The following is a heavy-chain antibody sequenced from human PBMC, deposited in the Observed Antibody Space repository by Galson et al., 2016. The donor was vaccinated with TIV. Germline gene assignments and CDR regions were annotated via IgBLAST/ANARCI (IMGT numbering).Heavy chain of an antibody. Sequence: SVKVSCKASGGPFLSYSINWVRQAPGQGLEWMGRIIPVSDVESYAQKFQGRVTIIADKSTRTAYLELSSLRFEDPAVYFCANQYRSSPSLWVMDVWGQGTTVTVSS. V-gene: IGHV1-69*02. CDR2: IIPVSDVE. CDR3: ANQYRSSPSLWVMDV. CDR1: GGPFLSYS. D-gene: IGHD6-6*01. J-gene: IGHJ6*02.